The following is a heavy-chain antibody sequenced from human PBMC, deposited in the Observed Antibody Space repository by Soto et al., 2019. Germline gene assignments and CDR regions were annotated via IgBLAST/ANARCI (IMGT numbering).Heavy chain of an antibody. J-gene: IGHJ4*02. D-gene: IGHD4-17*01. CDR1: GVTVSNNY. CDR2: IYSTGNT. V-gene: IGHV3-66*01. CDR3: ARNVPVTTLGY. Sequence: EVKLVESGGGLVQPGGSLRLSCAASGVTVSNNYMTWVRQAPGKGLELVSSIYSTGNTFYADSVKGRFTISRDNSKNTLYLHMNSLRVEDTAVYYCARNVPVTTLGYWGQGTLVTVSS.